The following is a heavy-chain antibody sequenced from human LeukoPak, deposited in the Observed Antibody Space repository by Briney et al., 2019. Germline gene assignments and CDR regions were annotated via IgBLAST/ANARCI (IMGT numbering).Heavy chain of an antibody. J-gene: IGHJ3*02. CDR1: GYTFTGYY. D-gene: IGHD1-26*01. CDR3: ARDREGPYDAFDI. Sequence: GASVKVSCKASGYTFTGYYMHWVRQAPGQGFEWMGWINPNSGGTNYAQKFQGRVTMTRDTSISTAYMELSRLRSDDTAVYYCARDREGPYDAFDIWGQGTMVTVSS. V-gene: IGHV1-2*02. CDR2: INPNSGGT.